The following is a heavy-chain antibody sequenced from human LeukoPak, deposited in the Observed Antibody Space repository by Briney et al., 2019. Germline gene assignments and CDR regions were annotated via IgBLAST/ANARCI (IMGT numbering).Heavy chain of an antibody. V-gene: IGHV3-21*01. CDR1: GFTFSNYD. J-gene: IGHJ4*02. CDR2: ISSSGSYI. D-gene: IGHD1-26*01. Sequence: GGSLRLSCAASGFTFSNYDMNWVRQAPGKGPEWVSSISSSGSYIYYADSVMGRFTISRDNAKNSLYLQVNSLRAEDTAVYYCARVGDSGSYSALDYWGQGTLVTVSS. CDR3: ARVGDSGSYSALDY.